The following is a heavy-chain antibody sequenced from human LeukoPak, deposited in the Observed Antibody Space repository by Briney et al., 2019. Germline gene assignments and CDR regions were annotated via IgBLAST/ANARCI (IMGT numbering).Heavy chain of an antibody. CDR3: AREPDCSSTSCQFDY. J-gene: IGHJ4*02. CDR2: IKQDGSEK. CDR1: GFTFSSYW. D-gene: IGHD2-2*01. Sequence: GGSLRLSCAASGFTFSSYWMSWVRQAPGKGLEWVANIKQDGSEKYYVDSVKGRFTISRDNAKNSLYLQMNSLRAEDTAVYYCAREPDCSSTSCQFDYWGQGTLVTVSS. V-gene: IGHV3-7*01.